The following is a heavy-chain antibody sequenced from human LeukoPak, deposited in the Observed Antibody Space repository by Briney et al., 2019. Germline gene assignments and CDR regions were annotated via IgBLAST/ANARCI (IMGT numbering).Heavy chain of an antibody. Sequence: GRSLRLSCAALGFTFDDYAMHWVRQAPGKGLEWVSGISWNSGSIGYADSVKGRFTISRDNAKNSLYLQMNSLRAEDTAVYYCARDHDWSFDYWGQGTLVTVSS. V-gene: IGHV3-9*01. J-gene: IGHJ4*02. CDR2: ISWNSGSI. CDR1: GFTFDDYA. CDR3: ARDHDWSFDY. D-gene: IGHD3-9*01.